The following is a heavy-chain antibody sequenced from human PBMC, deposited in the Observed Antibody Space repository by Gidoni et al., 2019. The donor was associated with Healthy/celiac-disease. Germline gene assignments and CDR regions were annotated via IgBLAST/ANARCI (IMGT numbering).Heavy chain of an antibody. CDR2: IYWDDDK. J-gene: IGHJ6*03. D-gene: IGHD3-16*02. V-gene: IGHV2-5*02. CDR1: GFSLSTSGVG. CDR3: AHSKLSLSSRKHYYYYYMDV. Sequence: QITLKESGPTLVKPTQTLTLTCTFSGFSLSTSGVGVGWIRQPPGKALEWLALIYWDDDKRYSPSLKSRLTITKDTSKNQVVLTMTNMDPVDTATYYCAHSKLSLSSRKHYYYYYMDVWGKGTTVTVSS.